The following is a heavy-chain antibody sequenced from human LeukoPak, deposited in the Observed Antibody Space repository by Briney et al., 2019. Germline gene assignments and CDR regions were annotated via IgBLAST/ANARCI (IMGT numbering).Heavy chain of an antibody. CDR3: ARVFPVHSSSPYYYYYGMDV. CDR2: MNPNSGNT. V-gene: IGHV1-8*01. D-gene: IGHD6-6*01. CDR1: GYTFTIYD. J-gene: IGHJ6*02. Sequence: ASVTVSFKASGYTFTIYDINWVRQAPGQGLEWMGWMNPNSGNTGYAQKFQGRVTMTRNTSISTAYMELSSLRSEDTAVYYCARVFPVHSSSPYYYYYGMDVWGQGTTVTVSS.